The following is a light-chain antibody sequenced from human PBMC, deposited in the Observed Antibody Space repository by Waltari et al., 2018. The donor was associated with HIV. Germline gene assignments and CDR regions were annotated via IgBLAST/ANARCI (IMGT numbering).Light chain of an antibody. Sequence: VGDRVSITCRASQSVSSSLAWYQLKPGRAPKLLIYKASTLKSGVPSRFSGRGSGTDFTLTITGLQSDDFATYYCQHYNPYSTFGQGTKVEIK. CDR2: KAS. CDR3: QHYNPYST. V-gene: IGKV1-5*03. J-gene: IGKJ1*01. CDR1: QSVSSS.